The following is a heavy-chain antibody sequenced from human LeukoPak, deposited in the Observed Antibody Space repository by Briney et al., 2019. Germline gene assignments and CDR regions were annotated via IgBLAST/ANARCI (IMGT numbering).Heavy chain of an antibody. V-gene: IGHV3-66*01. Sequence: GGSLRLSCVASGIDVSADYITWVRQAPGKGLEWVSIIYSEGTTYYADSVKGRFSISRDISKNTVTLQMSSLRAEDTAVYYCARDRFNGMDVWGQGTTVTVSS. J-gene: IGHJ6*02. CDR1: GIDVSADY. CDR3: ARDRFNGMDV. CDR2: IYSEGTT. D-gene: IGHD3-3*01.